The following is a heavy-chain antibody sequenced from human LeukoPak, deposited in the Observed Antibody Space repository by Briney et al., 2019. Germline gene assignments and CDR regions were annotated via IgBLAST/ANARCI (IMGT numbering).Heavy chain of an antibody. CDR3: ARDQF. CDR1: GGSVSSSSYY. Sequence: SETLSLTCTVSGGSVSSSSYYWSWIRQPPGKGLEWIGEINHSGSTNYNPSLKSRVTISVDTSKNQFSLKLSSVTAADTAVYYCARDQFWGQGTMVTVSS. CDR2: INHSGST. J-gene: IGHJ3*01. V-gene: IGHV4-39*07.